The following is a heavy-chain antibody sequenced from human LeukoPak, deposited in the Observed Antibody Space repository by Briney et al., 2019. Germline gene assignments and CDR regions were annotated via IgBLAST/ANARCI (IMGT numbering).Heavy chain of an antibody. Sequence: GASVKVSCKASGGTFSSYAISWVRQAPGQGLEWMERIIPILGIANYAQKFQGRVTITADKSTSTAYMELSSLRSEGTAVYYCARGKYSGYAQGYGMDVWGQGTTVTVSS. CDR1: GGTFSSYA. CDR3: ARGKYSGYAQGYGMDV. D-gene: IGHD5-12*01. CDR2: IIPILGIA. J-gene: IGHJ6*02. V-gene: IGHV1-69*04.